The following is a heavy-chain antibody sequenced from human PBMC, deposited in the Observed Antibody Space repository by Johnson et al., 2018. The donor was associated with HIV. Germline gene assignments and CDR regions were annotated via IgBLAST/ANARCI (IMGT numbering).Heavy chain of an antibody. D-gene: IGHD1-1*01. CDR1: GFTFSSYD. CDR2: IYSGGST. Sequence: QMMLVESGGGVVQPGGSLRLSCAAPGFTFSSYDMHWVRQATGKGLEWVSVIYSGGSTYYADSVQGRFTISRDNAKNSLYLQMNSLRAEDTAVYYCANFYTDNTLGLFGAFDIWGQGTMVTVSS. J-gene: IGHJ3*02. CDR3: ANFYTDNTLGLFGAFDI. V-gene: IGHV3-NL1*01.